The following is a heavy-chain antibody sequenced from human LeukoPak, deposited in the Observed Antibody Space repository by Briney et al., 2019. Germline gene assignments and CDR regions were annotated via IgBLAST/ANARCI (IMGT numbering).Heavy chain of an antibody. J-gene: IGHJ4*02. CDR3: AGYDSSGYSIAY. CDR2: ISSSSSYI. Sequence: GGSLRLSCAASGFTFSSYSMNWVRQAPGKGLEWVSSISSSSSYIYYADSVRGRFTISRDNAKNSLYLQMNSLRAEDTAVYYCAGYDSSGYSIAYWGQGTLVTVSS. D-gene: IGHD3-22*01. CDR1: GFTFSSYS. V-gene: IGHV3-21*01.